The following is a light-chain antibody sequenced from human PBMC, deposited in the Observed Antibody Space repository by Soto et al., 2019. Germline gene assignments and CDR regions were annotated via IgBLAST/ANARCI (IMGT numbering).Light chain of an antibody. J-gene: IGLJ3*02. CDR1: TGTVTSGHY. CDR3: LLSSRAVPWV. V-gene: IGLV7-46*01. CDR2: DTN. Sequence: QAVVTQEPSLTVSPGGTVTLTCGSTTGTVTSGHYPYWFQQKPGQAPTTLIYDTNNRHSWTPARFSGSLLGGKAALTLSGAQPEDEADYYCLLSSRAVPWVFGGGTKVTVL.